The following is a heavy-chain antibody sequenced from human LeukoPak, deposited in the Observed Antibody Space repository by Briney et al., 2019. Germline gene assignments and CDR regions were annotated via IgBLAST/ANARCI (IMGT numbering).Heavy chain of an antibody. V-gene: IGHV3-7*01. CDR1: GFTFSDHY. D-gene: IGHD1-1*01. Sequence: GGSLRLSCAASGFTFSDHYMDWVRQAPGKGLEWVANINQDVSEINYLDSVRGRFTISRDNAKQSLNLQMNSLRAEDTGLYYCARDVVNRIRNDYYMDVWGKGTTVTVSS. J-gene: IGHJ6*03. CDR3: ARDVVNRIRNDYYMDV. CDR2: INQDVSEI.